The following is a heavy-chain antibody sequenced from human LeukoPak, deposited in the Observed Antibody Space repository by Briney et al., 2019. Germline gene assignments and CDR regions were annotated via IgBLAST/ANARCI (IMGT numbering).Heavy chain of an antibody. CDR3: ARLPRITMPRGVIVPYYFDY. CDR2: IYPVDSDT. V-gene: IGHV5-51*01. D-gene: IGHD3-10*01. J-gene: IGHJ4*02. Sequence: KSGESLKISCKGSGYSFTTYWIGWVRQMPGKGLEWLGIIYPVDSDTRYSPAFQGQVTISADRSISTAYLQWSSLKASDTAIYYCARLPRITMPRGVIVPYYFDYWGQGTPVSVSS. CDR1: GYSFTTYW.